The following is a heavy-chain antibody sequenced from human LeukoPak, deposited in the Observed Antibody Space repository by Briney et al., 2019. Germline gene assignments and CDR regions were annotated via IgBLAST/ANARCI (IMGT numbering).Heavy chain of an antibody. CDR3: ASCQYYYGSGSLCGTSDY. CDR1: GFTFSSYA. V-gene: IGHV3-30-3*01. CDR2: ISYDGSNK. Sequence: GGSLRLSCAASGFTFSSYAMHWVRQAPGKGLEWVAVISYDGSNKYYADSVKGRFTISRDNSKNTLYLQMNSLRAEDTAVYYCASCQYYYGSGSLCGTSDYWGQGTLVTVSS. J-gene: IGHJ4*02. D-gene: IGHD3-10*01.